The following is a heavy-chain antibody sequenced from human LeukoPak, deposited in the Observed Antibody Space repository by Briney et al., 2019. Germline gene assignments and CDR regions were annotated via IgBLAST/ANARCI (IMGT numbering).Heavy chain of an antibody. CDR1: GGSISSYY. CDR2: IYYSGST. Sequence: SETLSLTCTVSGGSISSYYWSWIRQPPGKGLEWIGYIYYSGSTNYNPSLKSRVTISVDTSKNQFSLKLGSVTAADTAVYYCARVYSSSSGVDYWGQGTLVTVSS. CDR3: ARVYSSSSGVDY. V-gene: IGHV4-59*01. D-gene: IGHD6-6*01. J-gene: IGHJ4*02.